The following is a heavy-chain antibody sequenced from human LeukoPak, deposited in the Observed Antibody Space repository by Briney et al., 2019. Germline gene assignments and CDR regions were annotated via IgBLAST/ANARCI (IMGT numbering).Heavy chain of an antibody. J-gene: IGHJ3*02. Sequence: SVKVSCKASGGTFSSYAISWVRQAPGHGLEWMGGIIPIFGTANYAQKFQGSVTTTADESTSTAYMELSSLRSEDTAVYYCARDLVPYYYDSSGHSRWAFDIWGHGTMVTVSS. CDR2: IIPIFGTA. V-gene: IGHV1-69*01. CDR1: GGTFSSYA. CDR3: ARDLVPYYYDSSGHSRWAFDI. D-gene: IGHD3-22*01.